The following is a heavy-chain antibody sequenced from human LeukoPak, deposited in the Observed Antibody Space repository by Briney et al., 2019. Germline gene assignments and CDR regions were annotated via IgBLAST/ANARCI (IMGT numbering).Heavy chain of an antibody. V-gene: IGHV4-39*01. D-gene: IGHD1-26*01. Sequence: KPSETLSLTCTVSGGSISSSSHFWGWIRQPPGKGLEWIGSVYYSGSTYYNPSLKSRVTISVDTSKNQFSLKMTSVTAADTAVFYCARAPSGATNDAFDIWGQGTMVTVSS. J-gene: IGHJ3*02. CDR1: GGSISSSSHF. CDR2: VYYSGST. CDR3: ARAPSGATNDAFDI.